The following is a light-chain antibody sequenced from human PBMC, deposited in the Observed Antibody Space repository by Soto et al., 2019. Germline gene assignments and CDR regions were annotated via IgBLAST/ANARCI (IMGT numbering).Light chain of an antibody. Sequence: DIVMTQSPDSLTVSLGERATINCKSSQSVLYSSNNNNYLAWYQQKPGQPPKLPFYWASTRESGVPDRFSGSGSVTDFTLTINSLQAEDVAVYYCQQYYTTPLTFGGGTKVEIK. CDR1: QSVLYSSNNNNY. J-gene: IGKJ4*01. V-gene: IGKV4-1*01. CDR2: WAS. CDR3: QQYYTTPLT.